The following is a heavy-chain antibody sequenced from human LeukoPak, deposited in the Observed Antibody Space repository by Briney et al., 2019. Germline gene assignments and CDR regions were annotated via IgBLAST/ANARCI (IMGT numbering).Heavy chain of an antibody. D-gene: IGHD3-3*01. CDR1: GGTFSSYA. CDR3: ARGTYYDFWRGYYFDY. Sequence: SVKVSCKASGGTFSSYAISWVRQAPGQGLEWMGGIIPIFGTANYAQKFQGRVTITTDESTSTAYMELSSLRSEDTAVYYCARGTYYDFWRGYYFDYGGQGPLVTVPS. J-gene: IGHJ4*02. CDR2: IIPIFGTA. V-gene: IGHV1-69*05.